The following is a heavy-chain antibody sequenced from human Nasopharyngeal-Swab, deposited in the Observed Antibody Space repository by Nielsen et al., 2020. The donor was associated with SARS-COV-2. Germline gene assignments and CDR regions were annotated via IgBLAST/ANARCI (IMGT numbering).Heavy chain of an antibody. CDR2: IIPIFGTA. Sequence: VKVSCKASGGTFSSYAISWVRQAPGQGLEWMGGIIPIFGTANYAQKFQGRVTITADESTSTAYMELSSLRSEDTAVYYCARDLYSGYDLNYWGQGTLVTVSS. CDR1: GGTFSSYA. CDR3: ARDLYSGYDLNY. V-gene: IGHV1-69*13. J-gene: IGHJ4*02. D-gene: IGHD5-12*01.